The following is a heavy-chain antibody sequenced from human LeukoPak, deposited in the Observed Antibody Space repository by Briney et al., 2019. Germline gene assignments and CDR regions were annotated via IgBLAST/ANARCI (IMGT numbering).Heavy chain of an antibody. CDR1: GFTFSSYS. CDR2: ISSSSSYI. J-gene: IGHJ5*02. Sequence: PVGSLRLSCAASGFTFSSYSINWVRQAPGKGLEWVSSISSSSSYIYYADSVKGRFTISRDNAKNSLYLQMNSLRAEDTAVYYRARGLKGGSLTDPWGQGTLVTVSS. V-gene: IGHV3-21*01. D-gene: IGHD1-26*01. CDR3: ARGLKGGSLTDP.